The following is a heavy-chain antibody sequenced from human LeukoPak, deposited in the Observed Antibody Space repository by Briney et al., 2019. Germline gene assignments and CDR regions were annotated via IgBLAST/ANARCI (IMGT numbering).Heavy chain of an antibody. Sequence: SQTLSLTCTVSGGSISSGSYYWSWIRQPPGKGLEWIGEIYHSGSTNYNPSLRSRVTISLDESKNQFSLRLTSVTAADTAVYYCAKAAVAVDYWGQGTLVTVSS. CDR3: AKAAVAVDY. V-gene: IGHV4-30-2*01. CDR1: GGSISSGSYY. J-gene: IGHJ4*02. D-gene: IGHD6-19*01. CDR2: IYHSGST.